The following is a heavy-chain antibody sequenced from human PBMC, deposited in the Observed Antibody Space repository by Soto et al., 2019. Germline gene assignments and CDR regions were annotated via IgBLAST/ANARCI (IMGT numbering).Heavy chain of an antibody. V-gene: IGHV3-9*01. D-gene: IGHD3-10*01. J-gene: IGHJ5*02. CDR2: ISWNSGSI. CDR3: AKDAEGEMGTNWFDP. CDR1: GFTFDDYA. Sequence: EVQLVESGGGLVQPGRSLRLSCAASGFTFDDYAMHWVRQAPGKGLEWVSGISWNSGSIGYADSVKGRFTISRDNAKNSLYLQMNSLGAEDTALYYCAKDAEGEMGTNWFDPWGQGTLVTVSS.